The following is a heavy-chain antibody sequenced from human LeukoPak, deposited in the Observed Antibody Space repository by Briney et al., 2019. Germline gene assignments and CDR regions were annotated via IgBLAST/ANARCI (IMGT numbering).Heavy chain of an antibody. J-gene: IGHJ4*02. CDR2: INHSGST. CDR3: AKGNPFYDY. CDR1: GGSFSGYY. V-gene: IGHV4-34*01. Sequence: KPSETLSLTCAVYGGSFSGYYWSWIRQPPGKGLEWIGEINHSGSTYYSPSLKSRVIISLDTSKNHFSLTLTSVTAADTAVYYCAKGNPFYDYWGQGTLVTVSS. D-gene: IGHD5/OR15-5a*01.